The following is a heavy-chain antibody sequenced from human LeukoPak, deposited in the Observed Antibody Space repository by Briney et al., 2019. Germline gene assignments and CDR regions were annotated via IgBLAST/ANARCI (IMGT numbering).Heavy chain of an antibody. V-gene: IGHV1-2*02. CDR2: INPNSGGT. CDR1: GNTFPGYH. J-gene: IGHJ4*02. D-gene: IGHD1-26*01. CDR3: ARGSLILVGDFYY. Sequence: ASVKVSCKAHGNTFPGYHIHWVRQAPGQGLEWMGWINPNSGGTNYAEKFQGRVTMTRDTSISTAYMELTRLRSNDTAVYYCARGSLILVGDFYYWGRETLVTVSS.